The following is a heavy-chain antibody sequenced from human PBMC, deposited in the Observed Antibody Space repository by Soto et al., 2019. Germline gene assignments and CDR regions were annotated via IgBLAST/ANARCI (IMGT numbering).Heavy chain of an antibody. CDR2: TYYRSNWRH. J-gene: IGHJ4*02. Sequence: TLSLTCAISGYSVSSNTAAWNWIISSPSRGLEWLGRTYYRSNWRHDYAVSVKSRITVNPDTSKNHFSLQLNSVTPDDTAVYYYARGVDGSGFDLWGQGTLYTVSS. D-gene: IGHD6-19*01. CDR3: ARGVDGSGFDL. V-gene: IGHV6-1*01. CDR1: GYSVSSNTAA.